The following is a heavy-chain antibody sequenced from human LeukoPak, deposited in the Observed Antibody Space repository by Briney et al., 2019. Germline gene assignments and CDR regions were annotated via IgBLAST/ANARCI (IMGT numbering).Heavy chain of an antibody. CDR1: GGSISSYY. D-gene: IGHD3-10*01. J-gene: IGHJ4*02. V-gene: IGHV4-59*08. CDR2: IYYSGST. CDR3: ARHVLVIYGSGSYNYFDY. Sequence: SETLSLTCTVSGGSISSYYWSWIRQPPGKGLEWIGYIYYSGSTNYNPSLKSRVTISVDTSKNQFSLKLSSVTAADTAAYYCARHVLVIYGSGSYNYFDYWGQGTLVTVSS.